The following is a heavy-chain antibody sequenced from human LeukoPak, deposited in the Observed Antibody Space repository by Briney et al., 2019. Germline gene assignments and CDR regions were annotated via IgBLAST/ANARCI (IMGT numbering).Heavy chain of an antibody. Sequence: ASVKVSCKASGYTFTGYYMHWVRQAPGQGLEWMGRINPNSGGTNYAQKFQGRVTMTRDTSISTAYMELSRLRSDDTAVYYCARVGGWYYGSGSNRPFDYWGQGTLVTVSS. J-gene: IGHJ4*02. CDR2: INPNSGGT. CDR3: ARVGGWYYGSGSNRPFDY. CDR1: GYTFTGYY. D-gene: IGHD3-10*01. V-gene: IGHV1-2*06.